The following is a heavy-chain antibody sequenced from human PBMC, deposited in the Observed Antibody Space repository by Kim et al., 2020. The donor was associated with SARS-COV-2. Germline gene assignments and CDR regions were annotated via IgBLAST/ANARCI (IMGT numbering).Heavy chain of an antibody. Sequence: SETLSLTCTVSGASISSYYWSWIRQPPGKGLEWIGYIYYSGSTNYNPSLKSRVTISVDTSKNQFSLKLSSVTAADTAVYYCARGYCSSTSCYLFDPWGQG. CDR2: IYYSGST. J-gene: IGHJ5*02. CDR3: ARGYCSSTSCYLFDP. V-gene: IGHV4-59*13. D-gene: IGHD2-2*01. CDR1: GASISSYY.